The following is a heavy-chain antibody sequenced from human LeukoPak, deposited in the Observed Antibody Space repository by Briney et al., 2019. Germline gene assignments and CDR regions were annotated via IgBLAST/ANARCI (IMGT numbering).Heavy chain of an antibody. CDR3: ARDSIPGIAVAGTDY. CDR1: GFTFSDYY. Sequence: GGSLRLSCAASGFTFSDYYMSWIRQAPGKGLEWVLYISSSGSTIYYADSVKGRFTISRDNAKNSLYLQMNSLRAEDTAVYYCARDSIPGIAVAGTDYWGQGTLVTVSS. V-gene: IGHV3-11*04. J-gene: IGHJ4*02. D-gene: IGHD6-19*01. CDR2: ISSSGSTI.